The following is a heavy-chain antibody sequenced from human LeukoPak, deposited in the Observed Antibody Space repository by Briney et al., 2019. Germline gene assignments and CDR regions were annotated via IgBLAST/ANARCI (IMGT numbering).Heavy chain of an antibody. CDR2: INPAGTET. CDR3: ARFGYVAAVDL. CDR1: GFSFSAYW. J-gene: IGHJ4*02. V-gene: IGHV3-7*01. D-gene: IGHD2-15*01. Sequence: QPGGSLRLSCAASGFSFSAYWMTWVRQAPGTGLEWVANINPAGTETYYVDPVKGRFTISRDNAKNLPYLQMNSLRAEDTAVYYCARFGYVAAVDLWGQGTLVTVSS.